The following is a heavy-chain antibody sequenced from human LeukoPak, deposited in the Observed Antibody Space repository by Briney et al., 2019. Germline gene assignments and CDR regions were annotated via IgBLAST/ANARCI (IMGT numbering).Heavy chain of an antibody. Sequence: ASVKVSCKASGGTFTSYGISWVRQAPGQGLEWMGWISAYNGNTNYAQKLQGRVTMTTDTSTSTAYMELRSLRSDDTAVYYCARVVVITIPNWFDPWGQGTLVTVSS. CDR2: ISAYNGNT. J-gene: IGHJ5*02. D-gene: IGHD3-22*01. CDR3: ARVVVITIPNWFDP. V-gene: IGHV1-18*01. CDR1: GGTFTSYG.